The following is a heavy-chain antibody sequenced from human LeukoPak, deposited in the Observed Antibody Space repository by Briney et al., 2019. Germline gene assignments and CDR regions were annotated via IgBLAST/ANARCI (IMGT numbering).Heavy chain of an antibody. CDR2: IIPILGIA. Sequence: SVKVSCKASGGTFSSYAISWVRQAPGQGLEWMGRIIPILGIANYAQKFQGRVTITADKSTSTAYMELSSLRSEDTAVYYCARANYYDSNNFDAFDIWGQGTMVTVSS. V-gene: IGHV1-69*04. D-gene: IGHD3-22*01. CDR1: GGTFSSYA. J-gene: IGHJ3*02. CDR3: ARANYYDSNNFDAFDI.